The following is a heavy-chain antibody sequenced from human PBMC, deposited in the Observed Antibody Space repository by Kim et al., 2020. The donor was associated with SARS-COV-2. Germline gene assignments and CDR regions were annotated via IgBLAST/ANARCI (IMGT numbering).Heavy chain of an antibody. CDR1: GFTFSSYA. J-gene: IGHJ6*02. CDR3: ARDLLRFLEWLSYYYYYGMDV. V-gene: IGHV3-30-3*01. D-gene: IGHD3-3*01. Sequence: GGSLRLSCAASGFTFSSYAMHWVRQAPGKGLEWVAVISYDGSNKYYADSVKGRFTISRDNSKNTLYLQMNSLRAEDTAVYYCARDLLRFLEWLSYYYYYGMDVWGQGTTVTVSS. CDR2: ISYDGSNK.